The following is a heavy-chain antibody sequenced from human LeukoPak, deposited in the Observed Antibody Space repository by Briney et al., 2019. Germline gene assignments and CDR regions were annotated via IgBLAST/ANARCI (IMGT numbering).Heavy chain of an antibody. CDR3: ARVSGRYYYGMDV. V-gene: IGHV4-34*01. CDR2: INPRGGT. Sequence: SETLSLTCAVYGGSFSDYYWNWIRQPPEKGLEWIGEINPRGGTNYNPSLKSRVTISVDTSRKQFSLRLNSVTAADTAVYYCARVSGRYYYGMDVWGQGTTATVSS. D-gene: IGHD6-25*01. CDR1: GGSFSDYY. J-gene: IGHJ6*02.